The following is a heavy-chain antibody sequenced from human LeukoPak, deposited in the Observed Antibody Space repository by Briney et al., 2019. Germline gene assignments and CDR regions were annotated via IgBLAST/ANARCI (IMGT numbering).Heavy chain of an antibody. CDR3: ARRVDTAMVTPDYYYYYMDV. Sequence: GESLKISCKGSGYSFTSYWIGWVRPMPGKGLEWMGIIYPGDSDTRYSPSFQGQVTISADKSISTAYLQWSSLKASDTAMYYCARRVDTAMVTPDYYYYYMDVWGKGTTVTVSS. D-gene: IGHD5-18*01. V-gene: IGHV5-51*01. CDR1: GYSFTSYW. CDR2: IYPGDSDT. J-gene: IGHJ6*03.